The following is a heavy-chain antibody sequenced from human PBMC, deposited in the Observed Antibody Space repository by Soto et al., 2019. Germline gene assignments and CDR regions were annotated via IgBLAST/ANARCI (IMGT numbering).Heavy chain of an antibody. Sequence: GGSLRLSCAASGFTFSSYTMHWVRQAPGKGLEWVAVITYNGNEYYTDSVRGRFTISRDSSRTTVYLQMNSLRPGDTALYYCARELMPAAGSGDFYYGMDVLGQGTAVTVSS. V-gene: IGHV3-30*04. CDR3: ARELMPAAGSGDFYYGMDV. D-gene: IGHD6-13*01. CDR1: GFTFSSYT. J-gene: IGHJ6*02. CDR2: ITYNGNE.